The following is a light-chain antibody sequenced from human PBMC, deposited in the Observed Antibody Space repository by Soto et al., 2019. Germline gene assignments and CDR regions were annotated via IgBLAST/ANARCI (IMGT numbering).Light chain of an antibody. Sequence: DIQLTQSPSFLSASVGDRVTITCRASQGISSYLAWYQQKPGKAPKLMIYAASTLQSRVPSRFSGSGSETEFTLTISSLQPEDFATYYGQQLNSYPLFGPGTKVDIK. V-gene: IGKV1-9*01. CDR1: QGISSY. CDR2: AAS. J-gene: IGKJ3*01. CDR3: QQLNSYPL.